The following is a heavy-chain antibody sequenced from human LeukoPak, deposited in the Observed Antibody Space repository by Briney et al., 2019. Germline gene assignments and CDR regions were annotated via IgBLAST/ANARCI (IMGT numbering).Heavy chain of an antibody. Sequence: SETLSLTCTVSGGSISSSSCYWGWIRQPPGKGLEWIGSIYYSGSTNYNPSLKSRVTISVETSKNEFSLKLRSVTAADTAVYYCARVTGYRIEDYFDYWGQGTLVTVSS. D-gene: IGHD6-13*01. CDR1: GGSISSSSCY. CDR3: ARVTGYRIEDYFDY. J-gene: IGHJ4*02. CDR2: IYYSGST. V-gene: IGHV4-39*07.